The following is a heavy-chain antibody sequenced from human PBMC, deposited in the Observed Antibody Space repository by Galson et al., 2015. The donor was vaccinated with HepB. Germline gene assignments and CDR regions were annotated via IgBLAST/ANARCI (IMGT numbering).Heavy chain of an antibody. V-gene: IGHV4-39*07. J-gene: IGHJ4*02. D-gene: IGHD6-13*01. Sequence: ETLSLTCTVSGGSISSSSYYWGWIRQPPGKGLEWIGSIYYSGSTYYNPSLKSRVTISVDTSKNQFSLKLSSVTAADTAVYYCARAKQQLPPEGWGQGTLVTVSS. CDR3: ARAKQQLPPEG. CDR2: IYYSGST. CDR1: GGSISSSSYY.